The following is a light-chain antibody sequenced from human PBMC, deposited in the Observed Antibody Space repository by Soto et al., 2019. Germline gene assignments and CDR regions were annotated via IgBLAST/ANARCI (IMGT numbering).Light chain of an antibody. Sequence: EVVMTQSPATLSVSPGERVTLSCRASQSINAHLAWYQQKPGQAPRLLIHGASTRATGIPARFSGSGFGTEVLITISSLPYKNFAVYYSPKYKTWPWTFGQRTK. CDR3: PKYKTWPWT. CDR2: GAS. CDR1: QSINAH. V-gene: IGKV3-15*01. J-gene: IGKJ1*01.